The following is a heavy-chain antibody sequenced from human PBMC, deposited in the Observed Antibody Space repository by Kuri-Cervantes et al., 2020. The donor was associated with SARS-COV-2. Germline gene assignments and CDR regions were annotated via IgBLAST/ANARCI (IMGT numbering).Heavy chain of an antibody. J-gene: IGHJ4*02. Sequence: SETLSLTCTVPGGSISSYYWSWIRPPAEKGLEWSGRIYTSGSTNYNPSLKSRCTMSVDTSKNQFSLKLSAVTAADTAVYYCARAADSSGSLDYWGQGTMVTVSS. D-gene: IGHD3-22*01. CDR2: IYTSGST. CDR3: ARAADSSGSLDY. V-gene: IGHV4-4*07. CDR1: GGSISSYY.